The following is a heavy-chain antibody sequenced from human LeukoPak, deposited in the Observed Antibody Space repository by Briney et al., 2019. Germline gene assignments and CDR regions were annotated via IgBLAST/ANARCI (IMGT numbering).Heavy chain of an antibody. Sequence: GGSLRLSCAASGFTFDDYGMSWVRQAPGKGLEWVSGINWNGGSTGYADSVKGRFTISRDNAKNSLYLQMNSLRAEDTALYRCARVYCSSTSCYFPFRIYYFDYWGQGTLVTVSS. CDR2: INWNGGST. V-gene: IGHV3-20*01. J-gene: IGHJ4*02. D-gene: IGHD2-2*01. CDR1: GFTFDDYG. CDR3: ARVYCSSTSCYFPFRIYYFDY.